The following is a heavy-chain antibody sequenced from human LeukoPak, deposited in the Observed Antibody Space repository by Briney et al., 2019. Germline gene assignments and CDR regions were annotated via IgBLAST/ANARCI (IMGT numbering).Heavy chain of an antibody. Sequence: AETLSLTCTVSSGSISSYYWSWIRQPPGKGLEWIGYNHYNGTTNYDPSLKSRVTISVDTSKNQFSLRLSSATAADTAVYYCARLKYYYDSSDYSPWVFDIWGQGTMVTV. CDR1: SGSISSYY. CDR2: NHYNGTT. D-gene: IGHD3-22*01. V-gene: IGHV4-59*08. CDR3: ARLKYYYDSSDYSPWVFDI. J-gene: IGHJ3*02.